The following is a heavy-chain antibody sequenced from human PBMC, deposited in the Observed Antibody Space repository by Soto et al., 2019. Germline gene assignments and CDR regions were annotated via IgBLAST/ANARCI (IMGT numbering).Heavy chain of an antibody. CDR1: GYTFTSYD. Sequence: QVQLVQSGAEVKKPGASVKVSCKASGYTFTSYDINWVRQATGQGLEWMGWMNPNSGNTGYAQKFQGRVTMTRNTSISTAYMVLSSLRSEDTAVYYCAREDIVVVPAAMGDYYYYMDVWGKGTTVTVSS. V-gene: IGHV1-8*01. CDR3: AREDIVVVPAAMGDYYYYMDV. D-gene: IGHD2-2*01. J-gene: IGHJ6*03. CDR2: MNPNSGNT.